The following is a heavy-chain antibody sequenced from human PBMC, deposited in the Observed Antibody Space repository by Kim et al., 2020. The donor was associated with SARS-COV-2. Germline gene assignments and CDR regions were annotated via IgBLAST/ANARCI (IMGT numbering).Heavy chain of an antibody. Sequence: YAQKFQGRVTMTEDTSTDTAYMELSSLRSEDTAVYYCATGPVLRFLEMGYWGQGTLVTVSS. CDR3: ATGPVLRFLEMGY. D-gene: IGHD3-3*01. J-gene: IGHJ4*02. V-gene: IGHV1-24*01.